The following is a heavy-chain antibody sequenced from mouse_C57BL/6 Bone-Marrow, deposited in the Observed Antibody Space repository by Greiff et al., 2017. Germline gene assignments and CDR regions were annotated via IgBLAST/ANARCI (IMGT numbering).Heavy chain of an antibody. Sequence: VQLQQPGAELVKPGASVKMSCKASGYTFTSYWITWVKQRPGQGLEWIGDIYPGSGSTNYNEKFKSKATLTVDTSSSTAYMQLSSLTSEDSAVYYCARHDYYGSSYGYFDVWGTGTTVTVSS. CDR2: IYPGSGST. CDR3: ARHDYYGSSYGYFDV. D-gene: IGHD1-1*01. V-gene: IGHV1-55*01. CDR1: GYTFTSYW. J-gene: IGHJ1*03.